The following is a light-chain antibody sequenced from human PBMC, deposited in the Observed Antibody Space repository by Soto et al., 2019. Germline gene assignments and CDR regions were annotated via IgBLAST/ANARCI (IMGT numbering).Light chain of an antibody. CDR2: EVT. CDR1: SSDVGGYNY. J-gene: IGLJ1*01. CDR3: CSYAGSYTYV. V-gene: IGLV2-11*01. Sequence: QSVLTQPRSVSGSPGQSVTISCPGTSSDVGGYNYVSWYQHHPGKAPKLMIYEVTKRPSGVRDRVSASKSGNTASLTISGIQAEDEAAYYCCSYAGSYTYVFGTGTKVTVL.